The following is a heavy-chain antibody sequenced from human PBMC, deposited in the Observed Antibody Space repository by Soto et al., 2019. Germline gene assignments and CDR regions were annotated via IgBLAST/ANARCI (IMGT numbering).Heavy chain of an antibody. V-gene: IGHV4-59*01. D-gene: IGHD3-22*01. CDR1: GGSIKAYY. J-gene: IGHJ4*02. CDR2: VYYTGST. CDR3: AGHYYDSTGYYVDY. Sequence: PSETLSLTCTVSGGSIKAYYWSWIRQPPGKGLEWIGYVYYTGSTNYSPSLESRVTISVDTSKNQFSLKLTSVSAADTAVYYCAGHYYDSTGYYVDYWGQGTPVTVSS.